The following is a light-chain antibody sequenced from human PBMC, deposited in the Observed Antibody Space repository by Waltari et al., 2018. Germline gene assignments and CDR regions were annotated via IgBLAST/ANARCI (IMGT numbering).Light chain of an antibody. CDR3: QSYDSSLSGSV. CDR1: SSNIGAGYD. CDR2: ANN. Sequence: QSVLTQPPSVSGAPGQRVTISCTGNSSNIGAGYDVHWYQHLPGTAPKLLIYANNNRPSGVPDRFSGSKSDTSASLAITGLQAEDAGDYWCQSYDSSLSGSVFGGGTKVAVL. J-gene: IGLJ3*02. V-gene: IGLV1-40*01.